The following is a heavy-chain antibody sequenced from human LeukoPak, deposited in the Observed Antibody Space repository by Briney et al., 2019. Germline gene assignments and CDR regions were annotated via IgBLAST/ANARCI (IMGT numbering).Heavy chain of an antibody. Sequence: SGTLSLTCAVSGGPISSSNWWSWVRQPPGKGLEWIGEIYHSGSTNYNPSLKSRVTISVDKSKNQFSLKLSSVTAADTAVYYCARFSSSWVDAFDIWGQGTMVTVSS. CDR3: ARFSSSWVDAFDI. J-gene: IGHJ3*02. V-gene: IGHV4-4*02. CDR2: IYHSGST. CDR1: GGPISSSNW. D-gene: IGHD6-13*01.